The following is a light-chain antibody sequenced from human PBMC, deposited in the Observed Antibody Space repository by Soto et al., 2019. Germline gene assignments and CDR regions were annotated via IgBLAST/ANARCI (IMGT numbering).Light chain of an antibody. V-gene: IGLV2-14*01. J-gene: IGLJ1*01. CDR2: EVS. CDR1: SSDVGGYNY. CDR3: SSYTSSSTYV. Sequence: QSALTQPASVSGSPGQSVTISCTGTSSDVGGYNYVSWYQQHPGKAPKLMIYEVSNRPSGVSNRFSGSKSGNTASRTISGLQYEYEADDYCSSYTSSSTYVFGTGTKLTVL.